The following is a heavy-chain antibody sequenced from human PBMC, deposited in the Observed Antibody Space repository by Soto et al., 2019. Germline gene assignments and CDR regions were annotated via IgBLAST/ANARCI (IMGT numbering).Heavy chain of an antibody. D-gene: IGHD3-22*01. J-gene: IGHJ3*02. CDR3: ARQAGIVVITIKYAFDI. CDR2: IYYSGST. V-gene: IGHV4-39*01. CDR1: GGSISSSSYY. Sequence: QLQLQESGPGLVKPSETLSLTCTVSGGSISSSSYYWGWIRQPPGKGLEWIGSIYYSGSTYYNPSLKSRVTISVDTSKNQFSLKLSSVTAADTAVYYCARQAGIVVITIKYAFDIWGQGTMVTVSS.